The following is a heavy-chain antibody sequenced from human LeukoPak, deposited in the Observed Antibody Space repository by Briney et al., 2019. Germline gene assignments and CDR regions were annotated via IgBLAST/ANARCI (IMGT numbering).Heavy chain of an antibody. CDR3: ARGPAPWGIAAAGRIHFDY. V-gene: IGHV4-39*07. CDR1: GGSISSTTYY. Sequence: SETLSLTCTVSGGSISSTTYYWGWIRQPPGKGLEWIGSIYYSGNTHYNPSLYSRATISVDTSKNQFSLKLRSVTAADTAVYYCARGPAPWGIAAAGRIHFDYWGQGTLVTVSS. CDR2: IYYSGNT. D-gene: IGHD6-13*01. J-gene: IGHJ4*02.